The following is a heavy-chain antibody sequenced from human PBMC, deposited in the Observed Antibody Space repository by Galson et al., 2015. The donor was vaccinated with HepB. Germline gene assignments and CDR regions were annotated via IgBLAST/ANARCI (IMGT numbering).Heavy chain of an antibody. V-gene: IGHV3-73*01. D-gene: IGHD4-17*01. Sequence: SLRLSCAASGFTFSGSAMHWVRQASGKGLEWVGRIRSKANSYARAYAASVKGRFTISRDDSKNTAYLQMNSLKTEDTAVYYCTARSPTTSTDYWGQGTLVTVSS. J-gene: IGHJ4*02. CDR2: IRSKANSYAR. CDR3: TARSPTTSTDY. CDR1: GFTFSGSA.